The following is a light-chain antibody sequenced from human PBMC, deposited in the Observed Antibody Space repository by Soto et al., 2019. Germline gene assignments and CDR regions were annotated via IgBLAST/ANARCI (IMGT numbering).Light chain of an antibody. CDR2: EVS. Sequence: QSVLTQPASVSGSPGQSITISCTATSSDVGAYNYVSWYQQHPGKAPKLMIYEVSNRPSGVSNRFSGSKSGNAASLTISGLQAEDEADYYCSSYKSSSNYVFGTGTKVTVL. CDR3: SSYKSSSNYV. CDR1: SSDVGAYNY. V-gene: IGLV2-14*01. J-gene: IGLJ1*01.